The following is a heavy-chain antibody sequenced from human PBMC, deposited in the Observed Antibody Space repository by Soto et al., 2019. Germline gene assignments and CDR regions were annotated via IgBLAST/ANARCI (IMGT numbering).Heavy chain of an antibody. CDR3: ARRMVRGVIITYYYYGMDV. J-gene: IGHJ6*02. CDR2: ISSSSSTI. D-gene: IGHD3-10*01. V-gene: IGHV3-48*02. CDR1: GFTFSSYS. Sequence: GGSLRLSCAASGFTFSSYSMNWVRQAPGKGLEWVSYISSSSSTIYYADSVKGRLTISRDNAKNSLYLQMNSLRDEDTAVYYCARRMVRGVIITYYYYGMDVWGQGTTVTVSS.